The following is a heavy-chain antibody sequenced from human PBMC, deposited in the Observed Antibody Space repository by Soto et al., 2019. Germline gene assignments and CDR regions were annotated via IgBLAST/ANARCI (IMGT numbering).Heavy chain of an antibody. V-gene: IGHV5-51*01. CDR2: IYPGDSDT. CDR3: ARHGRSGYCSGGSCPGGWFDP. Sequence: GESLKISCKGSGYSFTSYWIGWARQMPGKGLEWMGIIYPGDSDTRYSPSFQGQVTISADKSISTAYLQWSSLKASDTAMYYCARHGRSGYCSGGSCPGGWFDPWGQGTLVTVSS. D-gene: IGHD2-15*01. J-gene: IGHJ5*02. CDR1: GYSFTSYW.